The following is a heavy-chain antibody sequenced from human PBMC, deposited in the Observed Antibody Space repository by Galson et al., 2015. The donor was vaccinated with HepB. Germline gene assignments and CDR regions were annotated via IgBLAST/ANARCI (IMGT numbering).Heavy chain of an antibody. J-gene: IGHJ3*02. D-gene: IGHD3-10*01. CDR1: GYTFTGYY. CDR3: ARDGWLVRDAFDI. CDR2: INPNSGGT. Sequence: SVKVSCKASGYTFTGYYMHWVRQAPGQGLEWMGWINPNSGGTNYAQKFQGWVTMTRDTSISTAYMELSRLRSDDTAVYYCARDGWLVRDAFDIWGQGTMVTVSS. V-gene: IGHV1-2*04.